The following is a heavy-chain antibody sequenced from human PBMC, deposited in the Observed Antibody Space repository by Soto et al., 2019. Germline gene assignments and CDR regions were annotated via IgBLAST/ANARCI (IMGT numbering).Heavy chain of an antibody. CDR2: SYHSGST. J-gene: IGHJ6*02. CDR1: GGSISSGGYF. V-gene: IGHV4-30-2*01. Sequence: PSETLSLTCSDSGGSISSGGYFWNWIRQPPGKGLEWIGYSYHSGSTYYNPPLKSRVIISVDRSNNQFSLKLTSVTAADTAVYYCARGDAGYYGMDVWGQGTTVTVSS. CDR3: ARGDAGYYGMDV.